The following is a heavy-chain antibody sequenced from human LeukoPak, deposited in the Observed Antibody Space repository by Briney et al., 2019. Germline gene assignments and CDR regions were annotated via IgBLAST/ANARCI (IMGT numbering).Heavy chain of an antibody. CDR1: GGSISSGDYY. CDR2: IYYSGST. CDR3: ARQSPPRWVDAFDI. Sequence: PSETLSLTCTVSGGSISSGDYYWSWIRQPPGKGLEWIGYIYYSGSTDYNPSLKSRVTISVDTSKNQFSLKLSSVTAADTAVYYCARQSPPRWVDAFDIWGQGTMVTVSS. J-gene: IGHJ3*02. D-gene: IGHD4-23*01. V-gene: IGHV4-30-4*01.